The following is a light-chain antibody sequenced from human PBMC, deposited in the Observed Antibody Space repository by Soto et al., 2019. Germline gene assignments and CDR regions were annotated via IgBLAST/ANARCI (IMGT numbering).Light chain of an antibody. V-gene: IGKV1-33*01. CDR3: QQFYDLPIT. CDR2: DAS. CDR1: QDIRDV. J-gene: IGKJ5*01. Sequence: DIQITQSPSALSASVGDRVTITCQASQDIRDVLNWYQQQPGKAPKVLIYDASKLQTGVPSRFSGRGSGKEFTFTISSLQPDDSGTYYCQQFYDLPITFGQGTRLDI.